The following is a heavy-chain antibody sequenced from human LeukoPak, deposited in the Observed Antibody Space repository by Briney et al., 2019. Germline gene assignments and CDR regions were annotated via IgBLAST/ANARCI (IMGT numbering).Heavy chain of an antibody. D-gene: IGHD1-26*01. Sequence: GGSLRLSCAASGFTFSSYSMNWVRQAPGKGLEWVSSISSSSSYIYYADSVKGRFTISRDNAKNSLYLQMNSLRAEDTAVYYCARDIGGATTLPHDYWGQGTLVTVSS. J-gene: IGHJ4*02. CDR2: ISSSSSYI. CDR1: GFTFSSYS. CDR3: ARDIGGATTLPHDY. V-gene: IGHV3-21*01.